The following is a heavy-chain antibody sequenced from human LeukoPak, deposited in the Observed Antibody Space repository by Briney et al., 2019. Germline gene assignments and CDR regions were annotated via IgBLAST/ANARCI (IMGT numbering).Heavy chain of an antibody. D-gene: IGHD3-22*01. J-gene: IGHJ4*02. Sequence: FTFSRDNSKNTLYLQMNSLRAEDTAVYYCAKPADYYDSSGYPYYFDYWGQGTLVTVSS. CDR3: AKPADYYDSSGYPYYFDY. V-gene: IGHV3-23*01.